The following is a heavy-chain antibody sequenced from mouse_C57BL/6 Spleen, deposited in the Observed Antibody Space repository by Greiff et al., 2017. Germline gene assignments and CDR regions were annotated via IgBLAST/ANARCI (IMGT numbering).Heavy chain of an antibody. CDR1: GYTFTSYW. CDR2: INPSNGGT. V-gene: IGHV1-53*01. D-gene: IGHD1-1*01. Sequence: VQLQQPGTELVKPGASVKLSCKASGYTFTSYWMHWVKQRPGQGLEWIGNINPSNGGTNYNEKFKSKATLTVDKSSSTAYMQLSSLTSEDSAVYYCARSPHYYYGSSSDWYFDVWGTGTTVTVSS. CDR3: ARSPHYYYGSSSDWYFDV. J-gene: IGHJ1*03.